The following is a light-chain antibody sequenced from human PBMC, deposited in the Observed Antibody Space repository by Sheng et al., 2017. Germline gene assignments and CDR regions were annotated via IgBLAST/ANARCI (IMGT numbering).Light chain of an antibody. CDR1: GGTIAANY. V-gene: IGLV6-57*02. CDR2: DDR. J-gene: IGLJ3*02. Sequence: LMLTQPHSVSESPGKTVTISCAGSGGTIAANYVQWYQQRPGSAPTVVIFDDRQRPSGVPDRFSASIDGSSNSASLTISGLQTEDEADYYCQSYDNDYWVFGGGTRLT. CDR3: QSYDNDYWV.